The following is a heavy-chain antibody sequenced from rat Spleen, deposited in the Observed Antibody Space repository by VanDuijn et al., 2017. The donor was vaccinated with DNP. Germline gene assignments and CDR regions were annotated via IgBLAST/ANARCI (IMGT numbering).Heavy chain of an antibody. J-gene: IGHJ2*01. V-gene: IGHV5-22*01. CDR1: GFIFSDYY. CDR2: SSYDGGST. CDR3: ARWADYFDY. Sequence: EVQLVESGGGLVQPGRSLKLSCAASGFIFSDYYMAWVRQAPTKGLEWVAYSSYDGGSTYNGDSVKGRFTISRDNAKSTLYLQMNSLRSEDLATYYCARWADYFDYWGQGVMVTVSS. D-gene: IGHD4-6*01.